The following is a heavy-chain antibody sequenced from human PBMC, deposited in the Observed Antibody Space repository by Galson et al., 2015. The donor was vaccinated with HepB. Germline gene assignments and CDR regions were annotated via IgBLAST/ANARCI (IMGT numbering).Heavy chain of an antibody. J-gene: IGHJ4*02. CDR1: GYTFTSYA. V-gene: IGHV1-3*01. D-gene: IGHD3-22*01. CDR2: INAGNGNT. CDR3: ARDSNVGIVVVWLDTMGYFDY. Sequence: SVKVSCKDSGYTFTSYAMHWVRQAPGQRLEWMGWINAGNGNTKYSQKFQGRVTITRDTSASTAYMELSSLRSEDTAVYYCARDSNVGIVVVWLDTMGYFDYWGQGTLVTVSS.